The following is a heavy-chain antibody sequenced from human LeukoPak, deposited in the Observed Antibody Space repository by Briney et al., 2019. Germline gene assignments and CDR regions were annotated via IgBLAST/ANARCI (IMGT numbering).Heavy chain of an antibody. V-gene: IGHV3-74*01. D-gene: IGHD3-10*01. CDR2: INSDGSST. CDR3: AREWFGELLSSPLDY. J-gene: IGHJ4*02. CDR1: GFTFSSYW. Sequence: PGGSLRLSCAASGFTFSSYWMHWVRQAPGKGLVWVSRINSDGSSTSYADSVKGRFTISRDNAKNTLYLQMNSLRAEDTAVYYCAREWFGELLSSPLDYWGQGTLVTVSS.